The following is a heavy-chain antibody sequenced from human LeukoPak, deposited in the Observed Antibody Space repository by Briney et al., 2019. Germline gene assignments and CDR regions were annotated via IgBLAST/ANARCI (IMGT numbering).Heavy chain of an antibody. D-gene: IGHD2-15*01. CDR2: IDPSDSYT. CDR1: GYXFTSYW. Sequence: GESLKISCKGSGYXFTSYWISWVRQMPGKGLEWMGRIDPSDSYTNYSPSFQGHVTISADKSISTAYLQWSSLKASDTAMYYCARQVHCSSSSCSANYYYYGMDVWGQGTTVTVSS. V-gene: IGHV5-10-1*01. CDR3: ARQVHCSSSSCSANYYYYGMDV. J-gene: IGHJ6*02.